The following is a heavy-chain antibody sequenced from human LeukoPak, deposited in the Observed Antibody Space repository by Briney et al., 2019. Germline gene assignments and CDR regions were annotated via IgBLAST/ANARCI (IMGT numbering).Heavy chain of an antibody. J-gene: IGHJ2*01. CDR1: GFTFSDHY. CDR2: PRNKANSYTT. CDR3: ARTFYDYVWGSYRSNYWYFDL. D-gene: IGHD3-16*02. Sequence: GGSLRLSCAASGFTFSDHYMDWVRQAPGKGLEWVGRPRNKANSYTTEYDASVKGRFTISRDDSKNSLYLQMNSLKTEDTAVYYCARTFYDYVWGSYRSNYWYFDLWGRGTLVTVSS. V-gene: IGHV3-72*01.